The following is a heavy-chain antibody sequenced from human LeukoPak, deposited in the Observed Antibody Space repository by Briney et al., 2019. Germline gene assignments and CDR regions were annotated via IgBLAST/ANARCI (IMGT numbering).Heavy chain of an antibody. CDR3: AREELPDYYYYMDV. CDR1: GYSFTAYY. D-gene: IGHD1-7*01. V-gene: IGHV1-2*02. J-gene: IGHJ6*03. Sequence: ASVKVSCKPSGYSFTAYYIHFLRQAPGQGLEWMGWINPNSGDTYYAQNFRDRVTMTWDTSVSTAYMELRSLTSDDTAVYYCAREELPDYYYYMDVWGKGTTVTVSS. CDR2: INPNSGDT.